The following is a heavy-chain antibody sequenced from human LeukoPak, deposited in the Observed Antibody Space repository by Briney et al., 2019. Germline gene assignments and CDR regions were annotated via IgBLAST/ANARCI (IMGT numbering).Heavy chain of an antibody. Sequence: GESLKISCKGSGYIFTSYWIGWVRQMPGKGLEWMGIIYPGDSGTRYSPSFQGQVTISADKSIGTAYLQWSSLEASDTAMYYCARGVRYCSGGSCSGVNWFDPWGQGTLVTVSS. CDR1: GYIFTSYW. CDR2: IYPGDSGT. CDR3: ARGVRYCSGGSCSGVNWFDP. D-gene: IGHD2-15*01. V-gene: IGHV5-51*01. J-gene: IGHJ5*02.